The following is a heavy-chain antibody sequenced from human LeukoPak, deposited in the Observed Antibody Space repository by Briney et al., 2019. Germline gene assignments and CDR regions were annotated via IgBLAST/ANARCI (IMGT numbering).Heavy chain of an antibody. D-gene: IGHD3-22*01. CDR3: AKGRAGNYYYDSSDY. Sequence: GGSLRLSCAASGFTFSSYNMHWVRQAPGKGLEWVAVISYDGTNKYYADSVKGRFTISRDNSKNTLYLQMNSLRAEDTAVYYCAKGRAGNYYYDSSDYWGQGTLVTVSS. V-gene: IGHV3-30*04. J-gene: IGHJ4*02. CDR1: GFTFSSYN. CDR2: ISYDGTNK.